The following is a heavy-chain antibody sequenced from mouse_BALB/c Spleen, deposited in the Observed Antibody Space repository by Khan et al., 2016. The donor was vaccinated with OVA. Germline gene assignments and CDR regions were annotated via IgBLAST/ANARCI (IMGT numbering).Heavy chain of an antibody. J-gene: IGHJ2*01. Sequence: QVQLQQSGAELVKAGASVKMSCKASGYTFTSYWMHWVKQRLGQGLEWFAETNPTNGRTYYNEKFKSKATLTVDKSSSTAYMLLSGQTYGDAAVYSCSRIKKIVATYFDYWGQGTTLTVSS. CDR3: SRIKKIVATYFDY. CDR1: GYTFTSYW. CDR2: TNPTNGRT. V-gene: IGHV1S81*02. D-gene: IGHD1-1*01.